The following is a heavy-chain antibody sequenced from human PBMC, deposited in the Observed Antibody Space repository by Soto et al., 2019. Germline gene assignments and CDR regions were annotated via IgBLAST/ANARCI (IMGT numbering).Heavy chain of an antibody. D-gene: IGHD2-21*01. Sequence: SVKVSCKASGGSFSSYAISWVRQAPGQGLEWMGGIVPQFRTSKYAQKFQGRVTITADKSTNTAYMELRSLRSEDSAFYYCVRIVVPGFGSYYGTDVWGQGTTVTDSS. CDR3: VRIVVPGFGSYYGTDV. CDR2: IVPQFRTS. V-gene: IGHV1-69*06. J-gene: IGHJ6*02. CDR1: GGSFSSYA.